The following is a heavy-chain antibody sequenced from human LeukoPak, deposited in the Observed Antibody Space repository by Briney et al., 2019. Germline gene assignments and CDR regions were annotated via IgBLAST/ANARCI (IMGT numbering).Heavy chain of an antibody. V-gene: IGHV3-48*02. D-gene: IGHD6-13*01. CDR1: GFTFSTYS. J-gene: IGHJ4*02. CDR2: ISSSSTTI. Sequence: GGSLRLSCAASGFTFSTYSMNWVRQAPGKGLEWVSYISSSSTTIYYADSVRGRFTVSRDNAKNSLYLQMNSLRDGDTAVYYCARVPCSTGTYDYWGQGTLVTVSS. CDR3: ARVPCSTGTYDY.